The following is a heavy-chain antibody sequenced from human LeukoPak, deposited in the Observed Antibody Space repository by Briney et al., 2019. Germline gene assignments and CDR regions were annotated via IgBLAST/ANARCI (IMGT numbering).Heavy chain of an antibody. V-gene: IGHV1-69*05. CDR1: GGTFSSYA. J-gene: IGHJ5*02. CDR3: ARDLEGEGPAAIENWFDP. CDR2: IIPIFGTA. Sequence: SVKVSCKASGGTFSSYAVSWVRQAPGQGLEWMGGIIPIFGTANYAQKFQGRVTITTDESTSTAYMELSSLRSEDTAVYYCARDLEGEGPAAIENWFDPWGQGTLVTVSS. D-gene: IGHD2-2*01.